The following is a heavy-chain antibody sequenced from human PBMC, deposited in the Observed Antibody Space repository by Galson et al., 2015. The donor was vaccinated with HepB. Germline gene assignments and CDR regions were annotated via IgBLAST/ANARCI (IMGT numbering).Heavy chain of an antibody. CDR1: GGSMSSYY. V-gene: IGHV4-4*07. CDR3: ARDKGGSFWGAFDI. Sequence: ETLSLTCTVSGGSMSSYYWSWIRQSAGKGLEWIGRMSASGTNNYNPSLKSRVIMSVDTSNNVFSLRLSSVTAADTAVYYCARDKGGSFWGAFDIWGPGAVVTASS. CDR2: MSASGTN. J-gene: IGHJ3*02. D-gene: IGHD1-26*01.